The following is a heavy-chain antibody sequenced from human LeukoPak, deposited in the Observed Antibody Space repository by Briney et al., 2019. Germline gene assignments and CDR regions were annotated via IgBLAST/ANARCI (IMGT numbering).Heavy chain of an antibody. CDR3: ARHSSGYYPFGY. CDR1: GGSISSYY. CDR2: IYYSGST. Sequence: SETLSLTCTVSGGSISSYYWSWIRQPPGKGLEWIGYIYYSGSTNYNPSLKSRVTISVDTSKNQFSLKLSSVTAADTAAYYCARHSSGYYPFGYWGQGTLVTVSS. V-gene: IGHV4-59*01. J-gene: IGHJ4*02. D-gene: IGHD3-22*01.